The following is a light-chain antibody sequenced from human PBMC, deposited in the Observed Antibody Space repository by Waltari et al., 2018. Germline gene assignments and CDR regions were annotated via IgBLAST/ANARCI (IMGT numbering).Light chain of an antibody. Sequence: QSALTQPASVSGSPGQSITISCTGTSSAVANYNLLSWYQHPPGKAPKLMIYEGRKRPSGVSNRFSGSKSGNTASLTISGLQAEDEADYYCCSYAGSSTYVFGTGTKVTVL. CDR2: EGR. CDR1: SSAVANYNL. J-gene: IGLJ1*01. CDR3: CSYAGSSTYV. V-gene: IGLV2-23*01.